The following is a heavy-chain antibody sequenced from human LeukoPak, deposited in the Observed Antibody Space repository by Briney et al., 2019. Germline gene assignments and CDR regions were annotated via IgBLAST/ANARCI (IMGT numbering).Heavy chain of an antibody. CDR2: VGISGDT. Sequence: GGSLRVSCAASGFTFISYDMHWVRQVIGKGLEWVSAVGISGDTYYAGSVKGRFTISRENAKNSLYLQMNSLTAGDTAVYYCVRGGIQVSGIDEIDYWGQGTLVTVSS. CDR1: GFTFISYD. V-gene: IGHV3-13*01. J-gene: IGHJ4*02. D-gene: IGHD6-19*01. CDR3: VRGGIQVSGIDEIDY.